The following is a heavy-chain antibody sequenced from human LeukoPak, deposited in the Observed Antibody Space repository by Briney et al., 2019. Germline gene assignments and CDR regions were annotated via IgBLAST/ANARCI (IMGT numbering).Heavy chain of an antibody. V-gene: IGHV4-34*01. Sequence: GSLRLSCAASGFTFNTYWMTWVRQPPGKGLEWIGEINHSGSTNYNPSLKSRVTISVDTSKNQFSLKLSSVTAADTAVYYCARGHDEYGDYYFDYWGQGTLVTVSS. CDR1: GFTFNTYW. D-gene: IGHD4-17*01. CDR3: ARGHDEYGDYYFDY. J-gene: IGHJ4*02. CDR2: INHSGST.